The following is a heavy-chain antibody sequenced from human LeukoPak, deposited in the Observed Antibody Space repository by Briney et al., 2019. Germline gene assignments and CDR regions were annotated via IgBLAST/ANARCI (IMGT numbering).Heavy chain of an antibody. CDR2: ITGSGGNT. CDR1: GFTFNSFA. Sequence: GGSLRLSCAASGFTFNSFAMGWVRQAPAKGLEWVSVITGSGGNTYYADSVKGRFTISRDNSKSTLYLQMNSLRAEDTAVYYCAKDQRVGAIDGFDYWGQGTLVTVSS. V-gene: IGHV3-23*01. J-gene: IGHJ4*02. D-gene: IGHD5-24*01. CDR3: AKDQRVGAIDGFDY.